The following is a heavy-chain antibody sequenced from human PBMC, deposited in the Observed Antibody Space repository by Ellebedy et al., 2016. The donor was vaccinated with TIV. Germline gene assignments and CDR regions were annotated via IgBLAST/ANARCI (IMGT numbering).Heavy chain of an antibody. CDR1: GFTFSDYY. D-gene: IGHD1-26*01. CDR2: ISSSGNTI. V-gene: IGHV3-11*01. J-gene: IGHJ4*02. CDR3: ARAPPRRGSYVWDY. Sequence: GESLKISCAASGFTFSDYYMSWIRRAPGKGLEWVSYISSSGNTIHYADSVKGRFTISRDNAKNSLYLQMNSLRAEDTAVYYCARAPPRRGSYVWDYWGQGTLVTVSS.